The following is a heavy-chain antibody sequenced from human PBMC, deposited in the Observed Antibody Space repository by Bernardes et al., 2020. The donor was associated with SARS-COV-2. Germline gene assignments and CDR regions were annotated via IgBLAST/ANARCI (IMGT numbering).Heavy chain of an antibody. J-gene: IGHJ6*02. CDR1: GGSISSGGYY. CDR3: ARGDITIFGVVEVMDV. V-gene: IGHV4-31*03. D-gene: IGHD3-3*01. CDR2: IYYSGST. Sequence: LSLTCTVSGGSISSGGYYWSWIRQHPGKGLEWIGYIYYSGSTYYNPSLKSRVTISVDTSKNQFSLKLSSVTAADTAVYYCARGDITIFGVVEVMDVWGQGTTVTVSS.